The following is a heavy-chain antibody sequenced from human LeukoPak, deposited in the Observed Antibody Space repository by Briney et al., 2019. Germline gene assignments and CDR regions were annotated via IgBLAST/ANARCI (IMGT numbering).Heavy chain of an antibody. D-gene: IGHD5-18*01. J-gene: IGHJ4*02. Sequence: SETLSLTCTVSGGSISSYYWSWIRQPPGKGLEWIEYIYYSGSTNYNPSLKSRVTISVDTSKNQFSLKLSSVTAADTAVYYCATLGGYSYGANDYWGQGTLVTVSS. CDR3: ATLGGYSYGANDY. CDR2: IYYSGST. CDR1: GGSISSYY. V-gene: IGHV4-59*01.